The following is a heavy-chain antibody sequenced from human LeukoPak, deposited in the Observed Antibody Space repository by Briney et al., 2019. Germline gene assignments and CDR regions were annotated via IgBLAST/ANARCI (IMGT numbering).Heavy chain of an antibody. V-gene: IGHV4-59*01. D-gene: IGHD7-27*01. J-gene: IGHJ4*02. Sequence: PSETLSLTCSVSGDFITAYYWSWIRQPPGKGLEWIGYVYCTGNTEYNPSLRGRVTISLEMSKRQFSLSLTSVTAADTAVYYCATNTGTVFDYWGQGALVTVSS. CDR3: ATNTGTVFDY. CDR1: GDFITAYY. CDR2: VYCTGNT.